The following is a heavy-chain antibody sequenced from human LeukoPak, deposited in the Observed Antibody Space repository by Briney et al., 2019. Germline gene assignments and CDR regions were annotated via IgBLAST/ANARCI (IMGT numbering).Heavy chain of an antibody. J-gene: IGHJ4*02. CDR2: IYYSGST. Sequence: SETLSLTCTVSGGSISSSSYYWGWIRQPPGKGLEGIGSIYYSGSTYYNPSLKSRVTISVDTSKNQFSLKLSSVTAADTAVYYCARTSIGGGVLYYFDYWGQGTLVTVSS. V-gene: IGHV4-39*01. CDR1: GGSISSSSYY. D-gene: IGHD3-16*01. CDR3: ARTSIGGGVLYYFDY.